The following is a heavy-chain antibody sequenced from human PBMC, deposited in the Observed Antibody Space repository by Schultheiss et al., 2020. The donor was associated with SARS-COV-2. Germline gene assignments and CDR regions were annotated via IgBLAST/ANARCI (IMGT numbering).Heavy chain of an antibody. CDR3: ARDLGTDTYRTSRFDP. V-gene: IGHV4-34*01. J-gene: IGHJ5*02. CDR2: INHSGST. CDR1: GGSFSGYY. D-gene: IGHD3-16*02. Sequence: SETLSLTCAVYGGSFSGYYWSWIRQPPGKGLEWIGEINHSGSTNYNPSLKSRVTISVDTSKNQFSLKLSSVTAADTAVYYCARDLGTDTYRTSRFDPWGQGTLVTVSS.